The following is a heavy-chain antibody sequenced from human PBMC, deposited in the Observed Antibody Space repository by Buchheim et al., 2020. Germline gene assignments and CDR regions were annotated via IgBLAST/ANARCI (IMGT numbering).Heavy chain of an antibody. J-gene: IGHJ1*01. CDR2: IDWADDK. D-gene: IGHD2-2*01. CDR3: ARIQNSSRYF. V-gene: IGHV2-70*15. CDR1: GFSLSTRGMC. Sequence: QVTLRESGTALVKPTQTLTLTCTFSGFSLSTRGMCVSWIRQPPGKALEWLARIDWADDKYYSTSMKTRLTISKDTSNNQVVLIIDNVNPVIYAPSYSARIQNSSRYF.